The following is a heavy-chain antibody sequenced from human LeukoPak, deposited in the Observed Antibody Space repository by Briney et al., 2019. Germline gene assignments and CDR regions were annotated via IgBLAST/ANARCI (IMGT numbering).Heavy chain of an antibody. CDR3: ASWAGIAVPSFEGPFDY. Sequence: GASVKVSCKTSGYTFTSHNFNWVRQAPGQGLEWMGWVSGNNGNTNYAQKHLGRVTMTTDTSTNTAYMELRSLRSDDTAVYYCASWAGIAVPSFEGPFDYWGQGTLVTVSS. CDR2: VSGNNGNT. V-gene: IGHV1-18*01. J-gene: IGHJ4*02. CDR1: GYTFTSHN. D-gene: IGHD6-19*01.